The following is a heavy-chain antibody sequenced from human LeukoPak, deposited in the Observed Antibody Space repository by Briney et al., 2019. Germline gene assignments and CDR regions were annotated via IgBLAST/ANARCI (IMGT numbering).Heavy chain of an antibody. CDR3: ARVSGYRSAGSCYSSTFDS. J-gene: IGHJ4*02. D-gene: IGHD2-15*01. CDR1: GDSFVRSIFY. Sequence: PSETLSLTCTVSGDSFVRSIFYWGWIRQPPGKGLEVIWSIQYNGSPYYNPSLKSRVSISVDTSKNQFSLKVTSVTATDTSMYYCARVSGYRSAGSCYSSTFDSWGQGTPVTVSS. CDR2: IQYNGSP. V-gene: IGHV4-39*01.